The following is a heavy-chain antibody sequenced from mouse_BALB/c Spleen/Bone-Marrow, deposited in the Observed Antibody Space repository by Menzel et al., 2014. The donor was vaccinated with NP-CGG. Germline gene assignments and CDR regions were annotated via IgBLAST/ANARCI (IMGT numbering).Heavy chain of an antibody. CDR1: GFNIKDYY. J-gene: IGHJ2*01. Sequence: DVKLVESRAELVRPGALVKLSCKASGFNIKDYYMHWVKQRPEQGLEWIGWIDPENGNTIYDPKFQGKASITADTPSNTAYLQLSSLTSEDTAVYYCVAYYRYEYYFDYWGQGTTLTVSS. V-gene: IGHV14-1*02. D-gene: IGHD2-14*01. CDR2: IDPENGNT. CDR3: VAYYRYEYYFDY.